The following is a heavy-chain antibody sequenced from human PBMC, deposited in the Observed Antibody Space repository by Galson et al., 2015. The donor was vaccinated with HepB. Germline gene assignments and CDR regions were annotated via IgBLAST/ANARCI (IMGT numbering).Heavy chain of an antibody. D-gene: IGHD3-10*01. V-gene: IGHV4-34*01. CDR2: INHSGST. CDR3: PRRTARRPSMVRGVIIKMGFDY. J-gene: IGHJ4*02. CDR1: GGFFSGYY. Sequence: SETLSLTCAVYGGFFSGYYWSWIRQPPGKGLEWIGEINHSGSTNYNPSLKSRVTISVDTSKNQFSLKLSSVTAADTAVYYCPRRTARRPSMVRGVIIKMGFDYWGQGTLVTVSS.